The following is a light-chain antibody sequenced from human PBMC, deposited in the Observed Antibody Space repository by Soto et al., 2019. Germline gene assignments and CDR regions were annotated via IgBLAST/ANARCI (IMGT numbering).Light chain of an antibody. Sequence: EVVLTQSPATLSVSPGERATLSCRASQSVSRNLAWFHHKPGQAPRLLIYGASSRATGIPNRFSGSGSGTDFTLTISGLEPEDFAVYYCQQYGSSGTFGQGTKVDI. CDR3: QQYGSSGT. V-gene: IGKV3-20*01. CDR1: QSVSRN. J-gene: IGKJ1*01. CDR2: GAS.